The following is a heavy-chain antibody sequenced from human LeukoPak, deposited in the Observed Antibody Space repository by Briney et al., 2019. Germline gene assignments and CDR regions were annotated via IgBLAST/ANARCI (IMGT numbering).Heavy chain of an antibody. CDR2: IIPIFGTA. V-gene: IGHV1-69*05. Sequence: ASVKVSCKASGGTFSSYAISWVRQAPGQGLEWMGGIIPIFGTANYAQKFQGRVTITTDESTSTAYMELSSLRSEDTAVYYCARRPREEAAAGRYYFDYWGQGTLVTLSS. J-gene: IGHJ4*02. CDR1: GGTFSSYA. CDR3: ARRPREEAAAGRYYFDY. D-gene: IGHD6-13*01.